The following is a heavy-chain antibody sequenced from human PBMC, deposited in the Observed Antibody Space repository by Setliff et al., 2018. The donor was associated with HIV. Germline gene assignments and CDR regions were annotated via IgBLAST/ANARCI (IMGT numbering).Heavy chain of an antibody. Sequence: PGESLKISCAASGFAFSYNTMHWVRQAPGKGLEYVSGITGNGGSIFDADALRGRFTISRDNSGDMLFLQMASLRPEDMAVYYCVRDTPGSDNAFDIWGQVTMVTVSS. D-gene: IGHD2-21*01. V-gene: IGHV3-64*02. J-gene: IGHJ3*02. CDR3: VRDTPGSDNAFDI. CDR1: GFAFSYNT. CDR2: ITGNGGSI.